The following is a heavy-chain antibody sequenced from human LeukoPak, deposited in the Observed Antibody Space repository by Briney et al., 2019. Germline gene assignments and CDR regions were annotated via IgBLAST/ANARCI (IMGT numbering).Heavy chain of an antibody. CDR2: IIPIFGTA. V-gene: IGHV1-69*13. Sequence: AASVKVSCKASGGTFSSYAISWVRQAPGQGLEWMGGIIPIFGTANYAQKFQGRVTITADESTSTAYMELSSLRSEDTAVYYCASSRYYDFWSGSKDPYYYGMDVWGQGTTVTVSS. CDR1: GGTFSSYA. D-gene: IGHD3-3*01. CDR3: ASSRYYDFWSGSKDPYYYGMDV. J-gene: IGHJ6*02.